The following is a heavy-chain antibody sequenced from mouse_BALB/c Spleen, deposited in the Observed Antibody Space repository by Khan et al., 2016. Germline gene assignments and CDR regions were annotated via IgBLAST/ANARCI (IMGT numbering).Heavy chain of an antibody. Sequence: QIQLVQSGPELKKPGDTVKISCKASGYTFTDYSIHWVKHIPGRALKWMGWINTETGEATYADDFKGRFAFSLETSASTAYLQINNLTNEDTATYFFTFDWDLGYWGQGTTLTVSS. CDR3: TFDWDLGY. J-gene: IGHJ2*01. V-gene: IGHV9-2-1*01. CDR1: GYTFTDYS. CDR2: INTETGEA. D-gene: IGHD4-1*01.